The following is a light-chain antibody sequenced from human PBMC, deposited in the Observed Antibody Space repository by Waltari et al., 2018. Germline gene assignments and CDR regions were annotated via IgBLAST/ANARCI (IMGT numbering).Light chain of an antibody. Sequence: QSALTQPRSVSGSPGQSVTISCTGTSSDVGGYNYVSWYQQNPGKAPKLMIYDVSKRPSGFPDRFSGSKSGNTASLTISGLQAEDDGDYYCCSYRGSFVFGTGTKVTVL. V-gene: IGLV2-11*01. CDR3: CSYRGSFV. CDR1: SSDVGGYNY. J-gene: IGLJ1*01. CDR2: DVS.